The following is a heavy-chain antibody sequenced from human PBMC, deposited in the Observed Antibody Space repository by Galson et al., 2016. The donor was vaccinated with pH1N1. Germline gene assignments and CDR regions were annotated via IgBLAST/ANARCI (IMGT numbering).Heavy chain of an antibody. V-gene: IGHV3-15*01. D-gene: IGHD1-7*01. CDR2: IKGKNVGGKI. Sequence: SLRLSCAASGFIFSDAWMNWVRQAPGKGLEWVGSIKGKNVGGKIHYATTVKGRLTISKDESRQTVYLQLNSLKTDDTAVYYCITGFELRWGQGTLVTVSS. CDR3: ITGFELR. CDR1: GFIFSDAW. J-gene: IGHJ4*02.